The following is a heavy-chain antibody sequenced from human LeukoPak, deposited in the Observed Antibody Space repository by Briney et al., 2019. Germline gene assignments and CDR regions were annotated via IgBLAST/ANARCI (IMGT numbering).Heavy chain of an antibody. J-gene: IGHJ4*02. D-gene: IGHD1-1*01. CDR3: ARFDWNDDPF. V-gene: IGHV4-39*07. CDR2: IYYSGST. Sequence: SETLSLTCSVSGGSISSSSFHWGWIRQPPGKGLEWIGSIYYSGSTYYNPSLKSRVTLSVDTSKNQFSLKLSSVTAADTAVYYCARFDWNDDPFWGQGTLVTVSS. CDR1: GGSISSSSFH.